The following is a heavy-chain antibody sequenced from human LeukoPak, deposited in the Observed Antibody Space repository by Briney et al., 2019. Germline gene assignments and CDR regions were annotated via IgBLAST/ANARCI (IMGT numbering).Heavy chain of an antibody. CDR1: GYTFTSYY. D-gene: IGHD6-13*01. V-gene: IGHV1-46*01. CDR3: ARDRAYIAAAGTVFDY. CDR2: INPSGGST. J-gene: IGHJ4*02. Sequence: ASVKVSCKASGYTFTSYYMHWVRQAPGQGLEWMGIINPSGGSTSYAQKFQGRVTMTRDMSTSTVYMELSSLRSEDTAVYYCARDRAYIAAAGTVFDYWGQGALVTVSS.